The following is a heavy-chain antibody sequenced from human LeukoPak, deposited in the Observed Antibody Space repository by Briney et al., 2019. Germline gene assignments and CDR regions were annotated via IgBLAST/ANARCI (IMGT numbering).Heavy chain of an antibody. CDR3: ARDPYSGRYGDYYYYYMDV. V-gene: IGHV3-21*01. D-gene: IGHD1-26*01. CDR1: GFTFSSYN. J-gene: IGHJ6*03. CDR2: ITSSSTYM. Sequence: GGSLRLSCAASGFTFSSYNMNWVRQVPGKGLEWVSSITSSSTYMFYADSVKGRFTISRDNAQNSLYLQINSLRAEDTAVYYCARDPYSGRYGDYYYYYMDVWGKGTTVTISS.